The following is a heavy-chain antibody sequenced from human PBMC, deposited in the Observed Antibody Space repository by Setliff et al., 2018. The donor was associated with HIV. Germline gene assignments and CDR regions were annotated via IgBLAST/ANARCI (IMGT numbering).Heavy chain of an antibody. CDR3: ARNGGPYAGGALYYYYGIDV. V-gene: IGHV1-3*01. Sequence: ASVKVSCKASGYTFTNYAILWVRQAPGRGLEWMGWINAGNGDRKYSHNFQGRVTITRDTSASTAYMELNSLRSGVTAVYSCARNGGPYAGGALYYYYGIDVWGQGITVTVSS. CDR2: INAGNGDR. CDR1: GYTFTNYA. J-gene: IGHJ6*02. D-gene: IGHD3-16*01.